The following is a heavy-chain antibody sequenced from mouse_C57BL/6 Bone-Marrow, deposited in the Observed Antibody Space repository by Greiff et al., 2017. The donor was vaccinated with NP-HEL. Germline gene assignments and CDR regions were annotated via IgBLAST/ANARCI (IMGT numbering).Heavy chain of an antibody. Sequence: VQLKESGAELARPGASVKMSCKASGYTFTSYTMHWVKQRPGQGLEWIGYINPSSGYTKYNQKFKDKATLTADKSSSTAYMQLSSLTSEDSAVYYCARWDYGSPYFDYWGQGTTLTVSS. D-gene: IGHD1-1*01. V-gene: IGHV1-4*01. CDR2: INPSSGYT. CDR1: GYTFTSYT. CDR3: ARWDYGSPYFDY. J-gene: IGHJ2*01.